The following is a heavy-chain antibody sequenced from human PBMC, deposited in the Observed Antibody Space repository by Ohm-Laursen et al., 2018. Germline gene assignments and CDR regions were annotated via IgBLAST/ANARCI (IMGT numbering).Heavy chain of an antibody. D-gene: IGHD1-26*01. CDR2: IKQDGGEK. Sequence: GSLRLSCAASGFPFSAYWMNWVRQAPGKGLELVANIKQDGGEKYYVDSVKGRFTISRDNAKNSVYLQMNSLRAEDTAVYYCFSGPSWEIWGQGTVVTVSS. CDR3: FSGPSWEI. CDR1: GFPFSAYW. V-gene: IGHV3-7*01. J-gene: IGHJ3*02.